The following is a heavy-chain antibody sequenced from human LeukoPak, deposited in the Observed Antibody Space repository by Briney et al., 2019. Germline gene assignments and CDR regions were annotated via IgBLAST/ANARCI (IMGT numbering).Heavy chain of an antibody. J-gene: IGHJ4*02. CDR2: IYYSGST. Sequence: PSETLSLTCTVSGYSISSGYYWGWIRQPPGKGLEWIGYIYYSGSTNYNPSLKSRVTISVDTSKNQFSLKLSSVTAADTAVYYCARWVSGYYFDYWGQGTLVTVSS. V-gene: IGHV4-61*01. D-gene: IGHD3-22*01. CDR3: ARWVSGYYFDY. CDR1: GYSISSGYY.